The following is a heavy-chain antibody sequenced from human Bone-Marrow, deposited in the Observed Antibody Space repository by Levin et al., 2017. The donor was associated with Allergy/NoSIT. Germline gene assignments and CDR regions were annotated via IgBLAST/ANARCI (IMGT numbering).Heavy chain of an antibody. V-gene: IGHV1-2*02. J-gene: IGHJ6*02. CDR1: GYRFTGYY. D-gene: IGHD1-26*01. CDR3: ARGRERVGDHYYSMDV. CDR2: INPNSDVT. Sequence: ASVKVSCKASGYRFTGYYLHWVRQAPGQGLEWMGWINPNSDVTNYAQKFQGRVTMTRDTSIGTAYMELSRLTFDDTAVYYCARGRERVGDHYYSMDVWGQGTTVTVSS.